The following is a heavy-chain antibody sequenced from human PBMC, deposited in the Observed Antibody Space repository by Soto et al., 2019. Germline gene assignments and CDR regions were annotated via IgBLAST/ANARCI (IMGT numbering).Heavy chain of an antibody. V-gene: IGHV1-58*01. CDR1: GFTFTSSA. CDR2: IVVGSGNT. CDR3: AAVSSITIFGGNYYGMDV. Sequence: ASVKVSCKASGFTFTSSAVQWVRQARGQRLEWIGWIVVGSGNTNYAQKFQERVTITRDMSTSTAYMELSSLRSEDTAVYYFAAVSSITIFGGNYYGMDVWGQGTTVTVSS. D-gene: IGHD3-3*01. J-gene: IGHJ6*02.